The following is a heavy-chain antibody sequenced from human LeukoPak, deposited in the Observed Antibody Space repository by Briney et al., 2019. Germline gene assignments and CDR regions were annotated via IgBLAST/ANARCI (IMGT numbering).Heavy chain of an antibody. CDR3: ARLGCSSTSCYWHEVLLKVLDY. V-gene: IGHV5-51*01. CDR2: IYPGDSDT. CDR1: GYSFTSYW. J-gene: IGHJ4*02. D-gene: IGHD2-2*01. Sequence: GESLKISCKGSGYSFTSYWIGWVRQMPGKGPEWLGIIYPGDSDTRYSPSFQGQVTISADKSISTAYLQWSSLKASDTAMYYCARLGCSSTSCYWHEVLLKVLDYWGQGTLVTVSS.